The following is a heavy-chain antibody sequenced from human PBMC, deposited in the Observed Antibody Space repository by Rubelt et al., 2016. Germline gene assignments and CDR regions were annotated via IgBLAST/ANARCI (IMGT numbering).Heavy chain of an antibody. V-gene: IGHV3-66*03. CDR2: M. Sequence: EVQLVESGGGLIQPGGSLRLSCAVSGDTVSTNYMSWVRQAPGKGLEWVSVMGRFPISRDNSKNTLYLQMNSLRAEDTAVYYCARDHQTFRYSSGWDHDAFDIWGQGTMVTVSS. CDR3: ARDHQTFRYSSGWDHDAFDI. J-gene: IGHJ3*02. CDR1: GDTVSTNY. D-gene: IGHD6-19*01.